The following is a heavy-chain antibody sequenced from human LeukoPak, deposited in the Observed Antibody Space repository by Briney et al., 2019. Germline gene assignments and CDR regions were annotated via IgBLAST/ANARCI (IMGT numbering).Heavy chain of an antibody. CDR1: GGSISSYY. V-gene: IGHV4-59*01. CDR2: IFYSGST. D-gene: IGHD3-16*01. Sequence: SETLSLTRSVSGGSISSYYWGWIRQPPGKALEYIGYIFYSGSTNYNPSLKSRVTISVDTSRNQFSLKLNSVTAADTAVYYCARVQGGGGGLGYFNLWGRGALVTVSS. CDR3: ARVQGGGGGLGYFNL. J-gene: IGHJ2*01.